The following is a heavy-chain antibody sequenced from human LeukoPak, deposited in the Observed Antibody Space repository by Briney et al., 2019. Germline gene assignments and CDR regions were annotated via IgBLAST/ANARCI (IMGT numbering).Heavy chain of an antibody. CDR1: GFTFSSYA. V-gene: IGHV3-23*01. J-gene: IGHJ4*02. D-gene: IGHD3-22*01. CDR2: ISGSGGST. CDR3: AKDRAGGSSGPLDY. Sequence: GGSLRLSCAASGFTFSSYAMRWVRQAPGKGLEWVSAISGSGGSTYYADSVKGRFTISRDNSKNTLYLQMNSLRAEDTAVYYCAKDRAGGSSGPLDYWGQGTLVTVSS.